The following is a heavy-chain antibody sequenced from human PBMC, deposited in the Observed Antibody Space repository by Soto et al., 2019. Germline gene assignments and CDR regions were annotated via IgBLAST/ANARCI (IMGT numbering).Heavy chain of an antibody. Sequence: PGESLKISCKGSGYGFTSYWIGWVRQMPGKGLEWMGIIYPGDSDTRYSPSFQGQVTISADKSISTAYLKWSSLKASDTAMYYCARPRLDLFRAFDIWGQGTMVTVS. CDR2: IYPGDSDT. V-gene: IGHV5-51*01. J-gene: IGHJ3*02. CDR3: ARPRLDLFRAFDI. CDR1: GYGFTSYW. D-gene: IGHD3-10*01.